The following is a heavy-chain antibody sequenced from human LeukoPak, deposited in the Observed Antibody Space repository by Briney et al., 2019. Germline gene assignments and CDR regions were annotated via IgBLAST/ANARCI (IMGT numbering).Heavy chain of an antibody. V-gene: IGHV3-23*01. D-gene: IGHD3-22*01. CDR1: GFTFSSCA. J-gene: IGHJ4*02. Sequence: GGSLRLSCAASGFTFSSCAMSWVRQAPGKGLEWVSAISGSGGSTYYADSVKGRFTISRDNSKNTLYLQMNSLRAEDTAVYYCAKPITMIVVVITPFDYWGQGTLVTVSS. CDR3: AKPITMIVVVITPFDY. CDR2: ISGSGGST.